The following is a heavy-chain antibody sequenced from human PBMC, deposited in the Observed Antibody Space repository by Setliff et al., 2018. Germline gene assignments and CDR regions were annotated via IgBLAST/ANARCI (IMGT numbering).Heavy chain of an antibody. CDR1: GYSIRNGYY. Sequence: KASETLSLTCGVSGYSIRNGYYWAWIRQPPGKGLEWIGSIYYSGSTYYNPSLKSRVTISVDTSKNQFSLKLSSMTAADTAVYYCARDYYDFWSGYLAGDDAFDIWGQGTMVTVSS. D-gene: IGHD3-3*01. CDR2: IYYSGST. J-gene: IGHJ3*02. V-gene: IGHV4-38-2*02. CDR3: ARDYYDFWSGYLAGDDAFDI.